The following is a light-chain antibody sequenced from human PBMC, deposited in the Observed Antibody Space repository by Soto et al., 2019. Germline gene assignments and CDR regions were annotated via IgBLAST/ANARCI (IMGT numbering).Light chain of an antibody. CDR1: SSDVGGYNY. J-gene: IGLJ2*01. CDR2: DVS. Sequence: QSALTQPASVSGSPGQSITISCTGTSSDVGGYNYVSWYQQHPGKAPKLMIYDVSNRPSGVSNRFSGSKSGNTASLTISGLQAEDEADYYCTSYTSSNTHVVFGGGTKLTLL. CDR3: TSYTSSNTHVV. V-gene: IGLV2-14*01.